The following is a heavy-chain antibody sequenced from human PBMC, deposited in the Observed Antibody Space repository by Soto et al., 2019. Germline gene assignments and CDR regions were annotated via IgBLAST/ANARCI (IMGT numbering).Heavy chain of an antibody. D-gene: IGHD3-10*01. V-gene: IGHV1-69*02. CDR3: ARGSMVRGVQTNWFDP. J-gene: IGHJ5*02. CDR1: GGTFSSYT. CDR2: IIPILGIA. Sequence: QVQLVQSGAEVQKPGSSVKVSCKASGGTFSSYTISWVRQAPGQGLEWMGRIIPILGIANYAQKFQGRVTITADKSTSTAYMELSSLRSEDTAVYYCARGSMVRGVQTNWFDPWGQGTLVTVSS.